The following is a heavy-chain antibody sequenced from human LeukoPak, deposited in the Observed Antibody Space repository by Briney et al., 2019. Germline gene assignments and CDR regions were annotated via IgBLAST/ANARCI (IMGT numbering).Heavy chain of an antibody. Sequence: GGSLRLSCAASGFTFSNYWMNWVRQAPGKGLEWVANIKEDGSEKYYVDSVKGRFTISRDNAKNSVYLQMNSLRAEDTAVYYCARAMDVWGQGTTAIVSS. J-gene: IGHJ6*02. CDR2: IKEDGSEK. CDR3: ARAMDV. V-gene: IGHV3-7*03. CDR1: GFTFSNYW.